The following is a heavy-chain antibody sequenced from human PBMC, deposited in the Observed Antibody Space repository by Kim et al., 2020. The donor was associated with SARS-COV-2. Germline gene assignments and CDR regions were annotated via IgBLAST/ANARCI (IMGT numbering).Heavy chain of an antibody. CDR2: IKEDGSEK. CDR3: ARGSNTWYPRWFFDL. V-gene: IGHV3-7*03. CDR1: GFPFNNYW. Sequence: GGSLRLSCAASGFPFNNYWMNWVRQAPGKGLEWVAYIKEDGSEKSYVDAVKGRFTISRDNAQNSLFLQMNSLTVDDTAVYYCARGSNTWYPRWFFDLWGRGTLVTVSS. D-gene: IGHD6-13*01. J-gene: IGHJ2*01.